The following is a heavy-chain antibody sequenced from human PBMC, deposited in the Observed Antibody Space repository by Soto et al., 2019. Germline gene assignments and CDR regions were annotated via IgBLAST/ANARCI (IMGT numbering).Heavy chain of an antibody. Sequence: GGSLRLSCAASGFTFSSYAMSWVRQAPGKGLEWVSVISGSGGSTYYADSVKGRFTISRDNSKNTLYLQMNSLRAEDTAVYYCAKDRGIAVAGLKPDYYYGMDVWGQGTTVTVSS. V-gene: IGHV3-23*01. CDR3: AKDRGIAVAGLKPDYYYGMDV. D-gene: IGHD6-19*01. CDR1: GFTFSSYA. CDR2: ISGSGGST. J-gene: IGHJ6*02.